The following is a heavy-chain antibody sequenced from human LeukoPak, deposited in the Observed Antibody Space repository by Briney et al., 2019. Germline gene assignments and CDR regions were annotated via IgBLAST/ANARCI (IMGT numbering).Heavy chain of an antibody. Sequence: ASVKVSCKASGYIFTGYYVHWVRQAPGQGLEWMGWINPNSGGTNYAQKFQGRVTMTRDTSINTAYTELGRLRSNDTAVYYCARLLGYCSSTSCPVGDYWGQGTLVTVSS. J-gene: IGHJ4*02. CDR3: ARLLGYCSSTSCPVGDY. CDR1: GYIFTGYY. V-gene: IGHV1-2*02. CDR2: INPNSGGT. D-gene: IGHD2-2*01.